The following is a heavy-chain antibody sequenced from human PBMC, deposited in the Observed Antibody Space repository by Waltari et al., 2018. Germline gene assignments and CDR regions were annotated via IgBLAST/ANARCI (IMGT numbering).Heavy chain of an antibody. D-gene: IGHD2-2*01. Sequence: QVQLVQSGAEVKKPGSSVKVSCKASGGTFSSYAISWVRQAPGQGLEWMGGIIPILGKANDVQKIQGRVTITADESTSTAYMELSSLRSEDTAVYYWASPVVPAAISYYYGMDVWGQGTTVTVSS. CDR1: GGTFSSYA. J-gene: IGHJ6*02. CDR3: ASPVVPAAISYYYGMDV. CDR2: IIPILGKA. V-gene: IGHV1-69*01.